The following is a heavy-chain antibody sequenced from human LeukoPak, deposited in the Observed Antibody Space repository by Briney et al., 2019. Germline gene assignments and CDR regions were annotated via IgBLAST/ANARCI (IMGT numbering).Heavy chain of an antibody. J-gene: IGHJ4*02. CDR2: ISGSSSFT. CDR1: GFTFSDYY. D-gene: IGHD4-17*01. Sequence: PGGSLRLSCAASGFTFSDYYMSWVRQAPGEGLEWVSYISGSSSFTIYADSVKGRFTISRDNAKNSLYLQMNSLRAEDTAVYYCARVTLYGESALDYWGQGALVTVSS. CDR3: ARVTLYGESALDY. V-gene: IGHV3-11*06.